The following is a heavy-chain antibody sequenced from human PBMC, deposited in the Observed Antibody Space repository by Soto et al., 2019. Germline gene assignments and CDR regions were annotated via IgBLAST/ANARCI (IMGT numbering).Heavy chain of an antibody. CDR1: GFSFSTYG. Sequence: GGSLRLSCEVSGFSFSTYGVHWVRQAPGKGLEWVAAISSASSYIYYADAVEGRFTISRDNAKNTLYLQMNSLRAEDTAVYYCARGDRGAFDLWGQGTMVTVSS. V-gene: IGHV3-21*01. CDR3: ARGDRGAFDL. D-gene: IGHD2-21*02. CDR2: ISSASSYI. J-gene: IGHJ3*01.